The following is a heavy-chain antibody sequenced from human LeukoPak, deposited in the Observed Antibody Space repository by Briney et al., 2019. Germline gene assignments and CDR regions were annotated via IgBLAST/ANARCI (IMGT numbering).Heavy chain of an antibody. CDR3: AREVDRHKAIAGGGAGY. Sequence: PGGSLRLSCAASGFTFSSYGMHWVRQAPGKGLEWVAFIRYDGSNKYYADSVKGRFTISRDNAKNSLYLQMNSLRAEDTAVYYCAREVDRHKAIAGGGAGYWGQGTLVTVSS. CDR1: GFTFSSYG. V-gene: IGHV3-30*02. D-gene: IGHD6-13*01. J-gene: IGHJ4*02. CDR2: IRYDGSNK.